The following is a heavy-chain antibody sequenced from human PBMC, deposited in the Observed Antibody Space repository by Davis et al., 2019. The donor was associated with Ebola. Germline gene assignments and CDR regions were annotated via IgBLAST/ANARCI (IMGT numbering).Heavy chain of an antibody. CDR3: VKWNVVVVAVSEYFQD. CDR1: GGTFSSYA. J-gene: IGHJ1*01. CDR2: IIPIFGTA. D-gene: IGHD2-15*01. V-gene: IGHV1-69*13. Sequence: SVKVSCKASGGTFSSYAISWVRQAPGQGLEWMGGIIPIFGTANYAQKFQGRVTITADESTSTAYMELNSLRVEDTAVYFCVKWNVVVVAVSEYFQDWGQGTLVTVSS.